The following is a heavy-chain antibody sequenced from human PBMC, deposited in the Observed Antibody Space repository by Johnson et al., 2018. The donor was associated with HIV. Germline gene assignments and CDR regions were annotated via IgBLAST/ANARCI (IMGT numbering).Heavy chain of an antibody. Sequence: QVQLVESGGGVVQPGGSLRLSCVASGFIFSSSGMHWVRQAPGKGLEWVAFIQYDGSNKFYVDSVKGRSTISRDNSKNTLYLQMNSLRPEDTAVYYCAKTLSPYYYDSSGYCQSYDSFDIWGQGTMVTVSS. CDR2: IQYDGSNK. CDR3: AKTLSPYYYDSSGYCQSYDSFDI. V-gene: IGHV3-30*02. J-gene: IGHJ3*02. D-gene: IGHD3-22*01. CDR1: GFIFSSSG.